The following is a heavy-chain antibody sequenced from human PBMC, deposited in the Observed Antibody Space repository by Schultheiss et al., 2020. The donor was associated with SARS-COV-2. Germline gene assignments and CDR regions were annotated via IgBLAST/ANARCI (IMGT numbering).Heavy chain of an antibody. CDR1: GFTFSSYS. CDR3: ASLVTTRISSSYYAMDV. D-gene: IGHD4-17*01. J-gene: IGHJ6*02. V-gene: IGHV3-21*01. Sequence: GGSLRLSCAASGFTFSSYSIHWVRQAPGKGLEWVSSITGSSSYIYYADSVKGRFTISRDNAKNSLHLQMNSLTAEDTAVYYCASLVTTRISSSYYAMDVWGQGATVTVSS. CDR2: ITGSSSYI.